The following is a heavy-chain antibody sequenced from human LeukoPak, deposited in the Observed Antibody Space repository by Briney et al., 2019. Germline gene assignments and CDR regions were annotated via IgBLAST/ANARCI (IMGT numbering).Heavy chain of an antibody. V-gene: IGHV4-34*01. CDR2: INHSGST. D-gene: IGHD4-17*01. CDR1: AWSFSGYY. J-gene: IGHJ6*04. CDR3: ARGVTVYYGMDV. Sequence: KPSETLSLTCALYAWSFSGYYWSCIRQPPGKGLEWIGEINHSGSTNYNPSLKSRVTISVDTSKNQFSLKLSSVTAADTAVYYCARGVTVYYGMDVWGKGTTVTVSS.